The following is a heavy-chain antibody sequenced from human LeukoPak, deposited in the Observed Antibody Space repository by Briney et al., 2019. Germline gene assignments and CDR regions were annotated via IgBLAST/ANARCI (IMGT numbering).Heavy chain of an antibody. CDR3: ARELLWFGELFDY. Sequence: ASVKVSCKASGYTFTGYYIHWVRQAPGQGLEWMGWINCNSGGTNYAQKFQGRVTMTRDTSISTAYMELSRLRSDDTAVYYCARELLWFGELFDYWGQGTLVTVSS. J-gene: IGHJ4*02. CDR1: GYTFTGYY. V-gene: IGHV1-2*02. CDR2: INCNSGGT. D-gene: IGHD3-10*01.